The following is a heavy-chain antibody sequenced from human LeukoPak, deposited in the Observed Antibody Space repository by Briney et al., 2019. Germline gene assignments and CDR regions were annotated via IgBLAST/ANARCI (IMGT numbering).Heavy chain of an antibody. Sequence: PSETLSLTCTVSGGSISSSRDYWGWIRQPPGKGLEWIGSIYHSGSTYYNPSLKSRVTISVDTSKNQFSLKLSSVTAADTAVYYCARLIKTSSIAAAGDGWFDPWGQGTLVTVSS. V-gene: IGHV4-39*07. CDR3: ARLIKTSSIAAAGDGWFDP. J-gene: IGHJ5*02. CDR2: IYHSGST. D-gene: IGHD6-13*01. CDR1: GGSISSSRDY.